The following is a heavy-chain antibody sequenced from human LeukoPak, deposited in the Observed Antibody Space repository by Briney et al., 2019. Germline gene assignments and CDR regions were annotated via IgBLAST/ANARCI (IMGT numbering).Heavy chain of an antibody. CDR1: GFIFSDYG. CDR2: IWYDASNK. Sequence: GGSLRLSCAASGFIFSDYGMHWVRQPPGKGVEWVAVIWYDASNKYYADSVKGRFTISRDNSKNTVYLQMNSLRAEDTAVYYCAREQYGSDDALDIWGQGTMVTVSS. V-gene: IGHV3-33*01. D-gene: IGHD4-17*01. CDR3: AREQYGSDDALDI. J-gene: IGHJ3*02.